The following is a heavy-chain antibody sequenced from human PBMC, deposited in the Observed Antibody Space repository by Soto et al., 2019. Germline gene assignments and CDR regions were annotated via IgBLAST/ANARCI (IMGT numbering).Heavy chain of an antibody. Sequence: QVQLVQSGAEVKKPGASVKVSCKASGYTFTSYDINWVRQATGQGLEYLGWMNPNSGNTAYVQKFQGRVTMTWDTSITTADMALSSLRSEDTAVYFCARGVKYGAYSRWFDPWGQGTLVTVSS. CDR2: MNPNSGNT. V-gene: IGHV1-8*01. CDR1: GYTFTSYD. D-gene: IGHD4-17*01. J-gene: IGHJ5*02. CDR3: ARGVKYGAYSRWFDP.